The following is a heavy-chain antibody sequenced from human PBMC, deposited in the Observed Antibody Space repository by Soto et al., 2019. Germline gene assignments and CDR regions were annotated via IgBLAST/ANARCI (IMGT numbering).Heavy chain of an antibody. CDR3: ARVRGVMGATCSSARCYVETGGSY. CDR2: IIPILGIT. Sequence: QVQLVQSGAEVKKPGSSVKVSCKASGGTFSSYTISWVRQAPGQGLEWMGRIIPILGITTYAQKFQGRVTRTADKSSSTAYRELSSLRSEDTAVYYCARVRGVMGATCSSARCYVETGGSYWGQGTLVTVAS. V-gene: IGHV1-69*02. CDR1: GGTFSSYT. D-gene: IGHD2-2*01. J-gene: IGHJ4*02.